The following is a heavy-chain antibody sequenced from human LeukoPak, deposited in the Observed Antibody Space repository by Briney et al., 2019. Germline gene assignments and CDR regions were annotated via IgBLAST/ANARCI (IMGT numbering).Heavy chain of an antibody. D-gene: IGHD5-18*01. CDR1: GGSISSYY. CDR2: IYYSGST. Sequence: PSETLSLTCTVSGGSISSYYWSWIRQPPGEGLEWIGYIYYSGSTNYNPSLKSRVTISVDTSKNQFSLKLSSVTAADTAVYYCARVAYSYGYWIDYWSQGTLVTVSS. J-gene: IGHJ4*02. V-gene: IGHV4-59*01. CDR3: ARVAYSYGYWIDY.